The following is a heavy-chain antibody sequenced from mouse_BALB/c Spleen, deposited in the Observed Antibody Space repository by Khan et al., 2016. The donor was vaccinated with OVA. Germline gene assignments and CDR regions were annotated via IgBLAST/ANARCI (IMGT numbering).Heavy chain of an antibody. CDR3: ASGDSIKFDS. D-gene: IGHD2-3*01. Sequence: QVQLQQSGTELLKPGTSVKLSCKASGFSFTNYDINWVRQRPEQGLEWIGWIFPGNGNIQYNEKFKDKATLTIDKSSNTAYMRLSRLTYEDSGVYFCASGDSIKFDSWGQGTILTVSS. CDR1: GFSFTNYD. V-gene: IGHV1-85*01. CDR2: IFPGNGNI. J-gene: IGHJ2*01.